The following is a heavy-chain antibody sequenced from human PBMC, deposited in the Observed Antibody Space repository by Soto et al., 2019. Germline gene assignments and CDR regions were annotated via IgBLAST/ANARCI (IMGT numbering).Heavy chain of an antibody. V-gene: IGHV3-23*01. J-gene: IGHJ6*02. D-gene: IGHD2-21*02. CDR1: GFTFSSYA. Sequence: EVQLLESGGGLVQPGGSLRLSCAASGFTFSSYAMSWVRQAPGKGLEWVSAISGSGGSTYYADSVKGRFTISRDNSKNTLYLQMNSLRAEDTAVYYCAKDPRKADCGGDCSHDTYGMDVWGQGTTVTVSS. CDR2: ISGSGGST. CDR3: AKDPRKADCGGDCSHDTYGMDV.